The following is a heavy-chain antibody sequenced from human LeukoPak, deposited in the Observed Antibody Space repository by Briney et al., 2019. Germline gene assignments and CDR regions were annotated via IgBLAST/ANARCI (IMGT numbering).Heavy chain of an antibody. CDR1: GFTFDDYA. J-gene: IGHJ4*02. D-gene: IGHD3-3*01. CDR3: AKDMGSYDFWSGYLDY. V-gene: IGHV3-9*01. CDR2: ISWNSGSI. Sequence: GGSLRLPCAASGFTFDDYAMHWVRQAPGKGLEWVSGISWNSGSIGYADSVKGRFTISRDNAKNSLYLQMNSLRAEDTALYYCAKDMGSYDFWSGYLDYWGQGTLVTVSS.